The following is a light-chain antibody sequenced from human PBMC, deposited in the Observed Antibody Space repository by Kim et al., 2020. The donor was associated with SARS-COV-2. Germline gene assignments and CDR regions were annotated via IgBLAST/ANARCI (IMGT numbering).Light chain of an antibody. V-gene: IGKV1-39*01. Sequence: ASGGDRDTIPCRTRQSIGIIYLIWYDQKPRNAPTVLIYSVSSLESGVPSRFSGSGSGSDFTLTNSGLQGEYFATFYCQLRYNTPYTCGQGPELDI. CDR3: QLRYNTPYT. CDR2: SVS. CDR1: QSIGIIY. J-gene: IGKJ2*01.